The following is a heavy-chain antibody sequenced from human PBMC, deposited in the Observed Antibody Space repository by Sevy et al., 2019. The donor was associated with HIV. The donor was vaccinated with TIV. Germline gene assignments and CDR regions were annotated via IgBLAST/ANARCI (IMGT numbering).Heavy chain of an antibody. D-gene: IGHD3-9*01. Sequence: VAVKVSCKASGYTFTSYGISWVGQAPRQGLERRGWISAYNGNTNYAQKLQGRVTMTTDRSTSTAFMELRSLRSADTAVYYCARLGAETDYDILTVLSPPFDYWGQGTLVTVSS. CDR2: ISAYNGNT. J-gene: IGHJ4*02. V-gene: IGHV1-18*01. CDR3: ARLGAETDYDILTVLSPPFDY. CDR1: GYTFTSYG.